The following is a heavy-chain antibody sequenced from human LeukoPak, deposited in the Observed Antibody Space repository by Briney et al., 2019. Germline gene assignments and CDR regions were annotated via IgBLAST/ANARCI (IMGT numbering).Heavy chain of an antibody. V-gene: IGHV4-61*08. CDR2: IYYSGST. Sequence: SETLSLTCAVSGVSISSGGYSWSWIRQPPGKGLEWIGYIYYSGSTNYNPSLKRRVTISVDTSKNQFSLRLSSVTAADTAVYYCARDGAVVPAAIGWFDPWGQGTLVTVSS. CDR3: ARDGAVVPAAIGWFDP. D-gene: IGHD2-2*01. J-gene: IGHJ5*02. CDR1: GVSISSGGYS.